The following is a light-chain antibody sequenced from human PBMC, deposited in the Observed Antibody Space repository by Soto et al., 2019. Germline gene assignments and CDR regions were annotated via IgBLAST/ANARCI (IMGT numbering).Light chain of an antibody. CDR3: MQSTRLPPT. CDR2: AAS. Sequence: LSPPSGSAGGKVTIPCRASQSITDYLNWYQQKPGKVPKLLIYAASTLQSGVPSRFSGSGSGTDFTLEISRVETDDVGIYYCMQSTRLPPTFGQGTRLEIK. V-gene: IGKV1-27*01. J-gene: IGKJ5*01. CDR1: QSITDY.